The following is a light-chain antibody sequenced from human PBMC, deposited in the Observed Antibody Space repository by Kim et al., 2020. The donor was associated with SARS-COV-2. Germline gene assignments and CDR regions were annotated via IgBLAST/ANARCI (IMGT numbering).Light chain of an antibody. CDR3: QAWDSGTYV. CDR1: KLGDKY. CDR2: QHS. Sequence: SYELTQPPSVSVSPGQTASITCSGDKLGDKYACWYQQKPGQSPVLVIYQHSNRPSGIPERFSGSNSGNTATLTISGTQAMDEADYYCQAWDSGTYVFGTGTKVTVL. V-gene: IGLV3-1*01. J-gene: IGLJ1*01.